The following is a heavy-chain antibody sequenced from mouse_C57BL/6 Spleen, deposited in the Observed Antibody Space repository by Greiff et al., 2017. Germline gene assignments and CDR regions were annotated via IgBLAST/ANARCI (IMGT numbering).Heavy chain of an antibody. V-gene: IGHV14-1*01. CDR2: IDPEDGDT. CDR3: TTTPTLRRGNYYAMDY. D-gene: IGHD1-2*01. Sequence: EVQLQQSGAELVRPGASVKLSCTASGFNIKDYYMHWVKPRPEQGLAWIGRIDPEDGDTEYAPKFQGKATMTADTSSNTAYLQLSSLTSEDTAVYYCTTTPTLRRGNYYAMDYWGQGTSVTVSS. CDR1: GFNIKDYY. J-gene: IGHJ4*01.